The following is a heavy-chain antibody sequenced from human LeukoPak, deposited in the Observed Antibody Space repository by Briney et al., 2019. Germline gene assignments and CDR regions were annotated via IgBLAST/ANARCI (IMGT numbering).Heavy chain of an antibody. CDR3: AGQWELRYYGMDV. V-gene: IGHV4-34*01. D-gene: IGHD1-26*01. CDR2: INHSGST. CDR1: GGSFNGYY. Sequence: SETLSLTCAVYGGSFNGYYWSWIRQPPGKGLEWIGEINHSGSTNYNPSLKSRVTISVDTSKNQFSLKLSSVTAADTAVYYCAGQWELRYYGMDVWGQGTTFTVSS. J-gene: IGHJ6*02.